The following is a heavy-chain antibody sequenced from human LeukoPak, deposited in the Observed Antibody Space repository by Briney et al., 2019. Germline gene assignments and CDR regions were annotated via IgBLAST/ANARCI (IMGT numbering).Heavy chain of an antibody. CDR1: GYSISSSNYF. V-gene: IGHV4-39*01. J-gene: IGHJ6*03. CDR2: FYYSERT. CDR3: HLSETYFESFNYYYMDV. D-gene: IGHD3-10*01. Sequence: SDTLSLTCTVSGYSISSSNYFWGWIRPPPEKGLEWIGSFYYSERTSYNPSLKSRVTISVDTSKNQSSLKLSSVTAADTAEYYCHLSETYFESFNYYYMDVWGKGTTVTISS.